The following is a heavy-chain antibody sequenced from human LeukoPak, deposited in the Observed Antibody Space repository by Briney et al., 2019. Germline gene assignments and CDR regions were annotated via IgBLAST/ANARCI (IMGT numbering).Heavy chain of an antibody. Sequence: GGSLRLSCAASGFTFRSYAMNWVRQAPGKGLEWVSAISGSGGSTYYADSVKGRFTISRDNSKNTLYLQMNSLRAEDTAVYYCARGLRFLEWLSTNWFDPWGQGTLVTVSS. V-gene: IGHV3-23*01. CDR1: GFTFRSYA. J-gene: IGHJ5*02. CDR2: ISGSGGST. D-gene: IGHD3-3*01. CDR3: ARGLRFLEWLSTNWFDP.